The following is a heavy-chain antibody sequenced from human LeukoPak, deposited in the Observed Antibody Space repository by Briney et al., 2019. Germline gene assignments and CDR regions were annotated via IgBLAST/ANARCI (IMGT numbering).Heavy chain of an antibody. CDR3: ARSITIFGVVITVAGFDY. CDR2: IIPIFGTA. Sequence: SVKVSCKASGGTFSSYAISWVRQAPGQGLEWMGGIIPIFGTANYAQKFQGRVTITTDESTSTAYMELSSLRSEDTAVYYCARSITIFGVVITVAGFDYWGQGTLVTVSS. V-gene: IGHV1-69*05. CDR1: GGTFSSYA. J-gene: IGHJ4*02. D-gene: IGHD3-3*01.